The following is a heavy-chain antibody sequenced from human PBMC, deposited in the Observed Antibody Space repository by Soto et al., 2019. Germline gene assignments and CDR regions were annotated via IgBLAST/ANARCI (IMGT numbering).Heavy chain of an antibody. CDR3: AREYGVIGVLPYSSGWYHFDY. D-gene: IGHD6-19*01. Sequence: SETLSLTCTVSGGSISSYYWSWIRQPPGKGLEWIGYIYYSGSTNYNPSLKSRVTISVDTSKNQFSLKLSSVTAADTAVYYCAREYGVIGVLPYSSGWYHFDYWGQGTLVTVSS. V-gene: IGHV4-59*01. J-gene: IGHJ4*02. CDR1: GGSISSYY. CDR2: IYYSGST.